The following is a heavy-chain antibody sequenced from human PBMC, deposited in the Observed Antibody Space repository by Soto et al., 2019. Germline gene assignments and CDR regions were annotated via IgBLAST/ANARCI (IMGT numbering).Heavy chain of an antibody. Sequence: PGGSLRLSGAASGFTFSRFCIHWVRQAPCKGLEWVAGTWYDGSEKYYADSVKGRFTISRDNANNTLHLQMNSLRVDDTAKYYWARGVSSRFDILDMWGQGTTVAVSS. CDR1: GFTFSRFC. V-gene: IGHV3-33*01. D-gene: IGHD3-9*01. CDR2: TWYDGSEK. J-gene: IGHJ6*01. CDR3: ARGVSSRFDILDM.